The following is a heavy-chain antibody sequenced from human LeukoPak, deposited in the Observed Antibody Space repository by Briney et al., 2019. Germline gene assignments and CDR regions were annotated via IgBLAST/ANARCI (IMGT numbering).Heavy chain of an antibody. CDR3: AKLCGSGSYLSNSGSRCFDY. D-gene: IGHD3-10*01. CDR2: INPSGGST. Sequence: ASVKVSCKASGYTFTSYYMHWVRQAPGQGLEWMGIINPSGGSTSYAQKFQGRVTMTRDMSTSTVYMELSSLRSEDTAVYYCAKLCGSGSYLSNSGSRCFDYWGQGTLVTVSS. V-gene: IGHV1-46*01. CDR1: GYTFTSYY. J-gene: IGHJ4*02.